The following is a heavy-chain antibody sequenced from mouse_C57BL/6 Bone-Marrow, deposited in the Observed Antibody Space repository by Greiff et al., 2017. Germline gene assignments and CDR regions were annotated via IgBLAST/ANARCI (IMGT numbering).Heavy chain of an antibody. CDR3: AFYGNYPYAMDY. CDR2: INPNNGGT. CDR1: GYTFTDYN. D-gene: IGHD2-1*01. V-gene: IGHV1-22*01. Sequence: EVKLQESGPELVKPGASVKMSCKASGYTFTDYNMHWVKQSHGKSLEWIGYINPNNGGTSYNQKFKGKATLTVNKSSSTAYMELRSLTSEDSAVYYCAFYGNYPYAMDYWGQGTSVTVSS. J-gene: IGHJ4*01.